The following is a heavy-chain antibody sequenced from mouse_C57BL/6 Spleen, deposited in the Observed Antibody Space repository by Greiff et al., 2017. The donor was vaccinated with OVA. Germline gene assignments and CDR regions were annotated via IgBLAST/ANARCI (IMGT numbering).Heavy chain of an antibody. Sequence: VQGVESGPELVKPGASVKISCKASGYTFTDYYINWVKQRPGQGLEWIGWISPGSGNTKYNEKFKGKATLTVDTSSRTAYMQLSSLTAEDSAVYFCAREDTTVFDYWGQGTTLTVSS. J-gene: IGHJ2*01. CDR2: ISPGSGNT. CDR3: AREDTTVFDY. V-gene: IGHV1-84*01. CDR1: GYTFTDYY. D-gene: IGHD1-1*01.